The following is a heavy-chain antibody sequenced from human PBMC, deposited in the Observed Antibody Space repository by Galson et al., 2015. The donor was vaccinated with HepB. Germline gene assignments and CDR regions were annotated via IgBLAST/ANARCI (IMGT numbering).Heavy chain of an antibody. J-gene: IGHJ5*02. CDR1: GFTFRIYG. CDR3: VKDVGRDPFGPGA. D-gene: IGHD3-10*01. CDR2: IDGSGDRT. V-gene: IGHV3-23*01. Sequence: SLRLSCAASGFTFRIYGMSWVRQAPGKGLEWVSGIDGSGDRTEYADSVRGRFIVSRDNSKNTLYLQISGLRVEDTAKYYCVKDVGRDPFGPGAWGQGTLVTVSS.